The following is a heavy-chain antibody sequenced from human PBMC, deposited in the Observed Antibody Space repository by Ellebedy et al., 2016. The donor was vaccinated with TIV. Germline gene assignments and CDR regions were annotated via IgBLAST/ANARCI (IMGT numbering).Heavy chain of an antibody. CDR2: VYHSGDT. CDR3: AVGGAGDFDH. J-gene: IGHJ4*02. Sequence: SETLSLXXNVSGGSISMYYWSWIRQRPGKGLEWIGRVYHSGDTSYNPSLRSRVSISVETSKIHFSLRLTSMTAADTAVYYCAVGGAGDFDHWGQGILVTVSS. D-gene: IGHD4/OR15-4a*01. V-gene: IGHV4-59*01. CDR1: GGSISMYY.